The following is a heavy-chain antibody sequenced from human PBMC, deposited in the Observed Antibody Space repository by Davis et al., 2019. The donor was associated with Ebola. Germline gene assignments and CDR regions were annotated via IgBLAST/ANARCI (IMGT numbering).Heavy chain of an antibody. J-gene: IGHJ4*02. CDR2: IYTNGNT. D-gene: IGHD1-1*01. V-gene: IGHV4-61*09. CDR3: ARGLYPWELDY. Sequence: SETLSLTCTVSGGSISSGSYYWSWIRQPAGKGLEWIGHIYTNGNTNYNPSLKSRVTISVDTSKNQFSLKLSSVTAADTAVYYCARGLYPWELDYWGQGTLVTVSS. CDR1: GGSISSGSYY.